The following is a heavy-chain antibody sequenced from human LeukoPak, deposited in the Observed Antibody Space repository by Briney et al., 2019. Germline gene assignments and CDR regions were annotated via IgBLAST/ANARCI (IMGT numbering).Heavy chain of an antibody. J-gene: IGHJ4*02. CDR3: ARDGNDYGDYAIDY. Sequence: ASVKVSCRVSGYTLTELSMHWVRQAPGKGLEWMGGHDPKDGETIYAQKFQGRVTITADKSTSTAYMELSSLRSEDTAVYYCARDGNDYGDYAIDYWGQGTLVTVSS. V-gene: IGHV1-24*01. CDR1: GYTLTELS. CDR2: HDPKDGET. D-gene: IGHD4-17*01.